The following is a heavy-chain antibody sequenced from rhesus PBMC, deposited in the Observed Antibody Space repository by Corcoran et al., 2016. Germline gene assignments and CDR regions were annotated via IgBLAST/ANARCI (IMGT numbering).Heavy chain of an antibody. CDR3: ARYYRSDRSSYHYRFDV. Sequence: QVQLQESGPGLVKPSEPLSLTCVVSGDSLSNHWWSWIRQSPEQGLAGIGENKGKDWRTTLNVCLKSRVTISREAAKNLFSLTLESVTAADTAMYFCARYYRSDRSSYHYRFDVWGPGVLVTVSS. CDR2: NKGKDWRT. V-gene: IGHV4-80*01. CDR1: GDSLSNHW. J-gene: IGHJ5-1*01. D-gene: IGHD2-27*01.